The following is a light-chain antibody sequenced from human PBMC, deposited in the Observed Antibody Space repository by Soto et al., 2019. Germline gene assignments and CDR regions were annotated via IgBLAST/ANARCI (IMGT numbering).Light chain of an antibody. J-gene: IGKJ1*01. Sequence: EMVMTQSPATLSVSPGERATLSCRASQSVSSNLAWYQQKPGLAPRLLIYGASTRATGIPARFSGSGSGTEFTLTISSLQSEDFAVYYCQQYNNWPQTFGQGTKVDIK. CDR1: QSVSSN. CDR3: QQYNNWPQT. V-gene: IGKV3-15*01. CDR2: GAS.